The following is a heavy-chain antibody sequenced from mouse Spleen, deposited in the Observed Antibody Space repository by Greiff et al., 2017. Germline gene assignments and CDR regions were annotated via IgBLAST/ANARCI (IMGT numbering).Heavy chain of an antibody. Sequence: VQLQESGPELVKPGASVKISCKASGYAFSSSWMNWVKQRPGQGLEWIGRIYPGDGDTNYNGKFKGKATLTADKSSSTAYMQLSSLTSVDSAVYFCARDFHFYFDYWGQGTTLTVSS. CDR2: IYPGDGDT. V-gene: IGHV1-82*01. CDR3: ARDFHFYFDY. J-gene: IGHJ2*01. CDR1: GYAFSSSW.